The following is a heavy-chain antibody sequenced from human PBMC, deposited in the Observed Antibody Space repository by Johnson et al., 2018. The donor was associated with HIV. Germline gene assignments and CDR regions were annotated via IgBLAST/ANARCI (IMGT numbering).Heavy chain of an antibody. Sequence: VQLVESGGGLVQPGGSLRLSCTASGFSFRRYWMSWVRQAPGKGLEWVANIKEDETEKYYVDSVKGRFTISRENDKKSVFLQMNSLRAEDSAVYYCVREKDSWMIFSKDACDIWGQGTAVTVSS. CDR1: GFSFRRYW. CDR2: IKEDETEK. V-gene: IGHV3-7*01. D-gene: IGHD3-9*01. J-gene: IGHJ3*02. CDR3: VREKDSWMIFSKDACDI.